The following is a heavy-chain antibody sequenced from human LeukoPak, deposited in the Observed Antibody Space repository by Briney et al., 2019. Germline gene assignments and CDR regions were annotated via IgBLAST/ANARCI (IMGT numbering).Heavy chain of an antibody. CDR2: INPNSGGT. Sequence: ASVKVSCKASGYTFTGYYMHWVRQAPGQGLEWTGWINPNSGGTNYAQKFQGRVTMTRDTSSRTAYMAVSRVRCDDTAVYYCASQFSSSWYGYWGQGTLVTVSS. V-gene: IGHV1-2*02. CDR1: GYTFTGYY. D-gene: IGHD6-13*01. CDR3: ASQFSSSWYGY. J-gene: IGHJ4*02.